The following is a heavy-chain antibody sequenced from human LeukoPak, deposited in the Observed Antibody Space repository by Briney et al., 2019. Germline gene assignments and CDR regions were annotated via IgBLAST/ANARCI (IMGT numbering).Heavy chain of an antibody. CDR3: ARHGGNYYSFSDY. V-gene: IGHV4-39*01. J-gene: IGHJ4*02. D-gene: IGHD2-21*02. CDR2: IYYTGST. Sequence: KTSETLSLTCTVSGGSISSSNYYWGWIRQPPGKGLEWIGSIYYTGSTYYNPSLKSRVTISVDTSKNQFSLKLSSVTAADTAVYYCARHGGNYYSFSDYWGQGTLVTVSS. CDR1: GGSISSSNYY.